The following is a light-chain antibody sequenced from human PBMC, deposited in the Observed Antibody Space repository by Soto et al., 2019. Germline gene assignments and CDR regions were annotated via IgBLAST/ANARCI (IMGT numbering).Light chain of an antibody. CDR3: QQYGSSRET. CDR1: QSVSSSY. CDR2: GAS. J-gene: IGKJ1*01. V-gene: IGKV3-20*01. Sequence: EKVITQSPGTLSVSPGERVTLSCRASQSVSSSYLAWYQQKPGQAPRLLIYGASSRATGIPDRFSGSGSGTDFTLTISRLEPEDFAVYYCQQYGSSRETFGQGTKVDIK.